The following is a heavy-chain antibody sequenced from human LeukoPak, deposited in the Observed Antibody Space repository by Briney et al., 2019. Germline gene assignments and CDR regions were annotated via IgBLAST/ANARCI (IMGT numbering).Heavy chain of an antibody. CDR2: VYPDDSDT. CDR3: ARVTTVVSTNVMAVPATDYFDY. J-gene: IGHJ4*02. V-gene: IGHV5-51*01. D-gene: IGHD4-23*01. CDR1: GYDFTNYG. Sequence: KRGGSLKISFKGSGYDFTNYGLAGVRQIPAKGLEWRGFVYPDDSDTRYSPSFEAQVPFSAAKSINTAYLQWSALRASATDMFYCARVTTVVSTNVMAVPATDYFDYWGQGTLVTVFS.